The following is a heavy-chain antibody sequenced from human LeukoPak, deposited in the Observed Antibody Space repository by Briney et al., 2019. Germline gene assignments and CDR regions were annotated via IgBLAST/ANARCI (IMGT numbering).Heavy chain of an antibody. CDR3: ARGAYYYDSSGYYGAFDI. D-gene: IGHD3-22*01. V-gene: IGHV3-48*03. Sequence: GVSLRLSCAASGFTFSSYEMNWVRQAPGKGLEGVSYISSSGSIIYYADSVKGRFIISRDSAKNSLYLQMNSLRAEDTAVYYCARGAYYYDSSGYYGAFDIWGQGTMVTVSS. J-gene: IGHJ3*02. CDR1: GFTFSSYE. CDR2: ISSSGSII.